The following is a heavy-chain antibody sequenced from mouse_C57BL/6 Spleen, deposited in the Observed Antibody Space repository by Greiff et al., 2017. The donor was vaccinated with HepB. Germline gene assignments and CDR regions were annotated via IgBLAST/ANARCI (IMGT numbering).Heavy chain of an antibody. CDR2: INPSTGGT. CDR1: GYSFTGYY. CDR3: ARGAAYYFDY. V-gene: IGHV1-42*01. J-gene: IGHJ2*01. Sequence: VQLKESGPELVKPGASVKISCKASGYSFTGYYMNWVKQSPEKSLEWIGEINPSTGGTTYNQKFKAKATLTVDKSSSTAYMQLKSLTSEDSAVYYCARGAAYYFDYWGQGTTLTVSS.